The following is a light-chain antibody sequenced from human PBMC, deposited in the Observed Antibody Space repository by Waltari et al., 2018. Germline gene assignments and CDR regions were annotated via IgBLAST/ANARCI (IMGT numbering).Light chain of an antibody. Sequence: DVVMTQSPLSLPVTLGQPASISCKSSQSLVHSDGNTYLAWFHQRPGQSPRRLIYKVSNREAGGPDRISASGSGTDFTLKISRVEAEDVGVYYCMQGTHWPLTFGGGTKVEIK. CDR2: KVS. CDR3: MQGTHWPLT. V-gene: IGKV2-30*02. CDR1: QSLVHSDGNTY. J-gene: IGKJ4*01.